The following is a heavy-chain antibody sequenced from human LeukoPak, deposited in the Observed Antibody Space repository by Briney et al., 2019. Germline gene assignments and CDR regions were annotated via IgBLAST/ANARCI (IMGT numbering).Heavy chain of an antibody. V-gene: IGHV3-30*18. Sequence: GRPLRLSCVASGFTLRTFGMQWVRQAPGKGLEWVAIISDDGSHKDYADSVKGRFTISRDNSKNTLYLQMNSLRAEDTAVYYCAKPIYGSGTYYNVFFYAMDVWGQGTTVTVSS. D-gene: IGHD3-10*01. CDR1: GFTLRTFG. CDR2: ISDDGSHK. CDR3: AKPIYGSGTYYNVFFYAMDV. J-gene: IGHJ6*02.